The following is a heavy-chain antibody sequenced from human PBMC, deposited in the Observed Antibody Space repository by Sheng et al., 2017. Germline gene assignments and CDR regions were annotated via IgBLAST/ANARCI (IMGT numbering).Heavy chain of an antibody. V-gene: IGHV4-34*01. CDR1: GGSFSGYY. J-gene: IGHJ3*01. CDR2: VNHSGST. Sequence: QVQLQQWGAGLLKPSETLSLTCAVYGGSFSGYYWSWIRQPPREGAWSGLGKVNHSGSTNYNPSLKSRVTISVDTSKNQFSLKLSSVTAADTAVYYCARLEVAAAGEEGDLWGQGTMVTVSS. CDR3: ARLEVAAAGEEGDL. D-gene: IGHD6-13*01.